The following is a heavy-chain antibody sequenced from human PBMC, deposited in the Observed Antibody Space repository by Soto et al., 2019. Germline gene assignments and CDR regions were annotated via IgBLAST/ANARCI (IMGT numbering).Heavy chain of an antibody. J-gene: IGHJ4*02. CDR3: ARGERQQQRDY. V-gene: IGHV4-4*02. CDR2: IHHSGST. CDR1: GDSISGSKW. Sequence: SETLSLTCAVSGDSISGSKWWSWVRQPPGKGLEWIGEIHHSGSTNYNPSLKSRVSISVDKSKNQFSLKLSSVTDADTAVYFCARGERQQQRDYWGQGTLVTVSS. D-gene: IGHD6-13*01.